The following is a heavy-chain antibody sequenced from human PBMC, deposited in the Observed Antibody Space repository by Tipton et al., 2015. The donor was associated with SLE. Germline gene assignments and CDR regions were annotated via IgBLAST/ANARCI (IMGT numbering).Heavy chain of an antibody. J-gene: IGHJ4*02. D-gene: IGHD2-21*02. CDR3: ARLNDATAIASFDY. Sequence: TLSLTCTVSGYSISSGYYCGWIRQPPGKGLEWIGTIYHSGSTYYNPSLKSRVTISVDTSKNQFSLTLSSVTAADTAVYYCARLNDATAIASFDYWGQGNLVTVSS. V-gene: IGHV4-38-2*02. CDR1: GYSISSGYY. CDR2: IYHSGST.